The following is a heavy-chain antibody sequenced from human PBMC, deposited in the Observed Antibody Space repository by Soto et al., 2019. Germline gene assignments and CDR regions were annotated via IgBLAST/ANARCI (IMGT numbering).Heavy chain of an antibody. J-gene: IGHJ5*02. Sequence: QVQLVESGGGVVQPGRSLRLSCAASGFTFSSYTMHWVRQAPGKGLEWVAVISNDGINKYYAGSVEGRFTISRDNSKNALYLQIKTLRSEDTAFYYGARVPDTSGLSWFAPGGKGTLVTVPP. CDR3: ARVPDTSGLSWFAP. D-gene: IGHD3-16*02. CDR1: GFTFSSYT. V-gene: IGHV3-30-3*01. CDR2: ISNDGINK.